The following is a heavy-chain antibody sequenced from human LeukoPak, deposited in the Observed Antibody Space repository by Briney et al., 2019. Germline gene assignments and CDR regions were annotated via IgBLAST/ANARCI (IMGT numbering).Heavy chain of an antibody. Sequence: GGSLRLSCAASGFTFTNAWMNWVRQAPGKGLEWVGRIKSKTDGGTTDYAAPVKGRFTISRDDSKNTLYLQMNSLKTEDTAVYYCTTTPTTYYDFWSAYNDYWGQGTLVTVSS. CDR1: GFTFTNAW. V-gene: IGHV3-15*07. CDR3: TTTPTTYYDFWSAYNDY. D-gene: IGHD3-3*01. J-gene: IGHJ4*02. CDR2: IKSKTDGGTT.